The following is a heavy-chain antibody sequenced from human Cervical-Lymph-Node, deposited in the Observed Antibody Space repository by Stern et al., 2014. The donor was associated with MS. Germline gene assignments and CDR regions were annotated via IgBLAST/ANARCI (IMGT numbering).Heavy chain of an antibody. CDR1: GYSFSSYC. V-gene: IGHV5-51*01. J-gene: IGHJ4*02. Sequence: VQLVQSGAEVKKPGGSLKLACKGSGYSFSSYCIAWVRQMPGKGLEWMGMIFPSDSDTRSSPSFKGQVPISVDKSTSTAYLHWSSLKASDTARYYCGREVALTAGLLGFWGQGTQVIVS. CDR3: GREVALTAGLLGF. D-gene: IGHD3-22*01. CDR2: IFPSDSDT.